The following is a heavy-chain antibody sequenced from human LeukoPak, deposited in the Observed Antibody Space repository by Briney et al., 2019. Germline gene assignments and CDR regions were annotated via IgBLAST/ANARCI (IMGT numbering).Heavy chain of an antibody. Sequence: ASVKVSCKASGYTFTSYYIHWVRQAPGQGLDWMGIINPSGGSTNYAQKFQGRVTMTRDTSASIVYMELSSLRSEDMAFYYCARERGEFGGSYFLDYWGQGTLVTVSS. CDR1: GYTFTSYY. V-gene: IGHV1-46*01. CDR3: ARERGEFGGSYFLDY. CDR2: INPSGGST. D-gene: IGHD1-26*01. J-gene: IGHJ4*02.